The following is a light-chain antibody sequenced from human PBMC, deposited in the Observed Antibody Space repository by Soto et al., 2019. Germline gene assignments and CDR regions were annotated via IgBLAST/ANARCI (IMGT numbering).Light chain of an antibody. CDR3: AAWDDRLRGYV. V-gene: IGLV1-47*01. CDR1: TSNIGTNA. Sequence: QSVLTQSASASGTPGQRVTISCSGGTSNIGTNAVYWFQLLPGPAPKLLIYYSNHRPSGISDRFSGSKSGTSASLAISGLRPEDEADYYCAAWDDRLRGYVFATGTKLTVL. J-gene: IGLJ1*01. CDR2: YSN.